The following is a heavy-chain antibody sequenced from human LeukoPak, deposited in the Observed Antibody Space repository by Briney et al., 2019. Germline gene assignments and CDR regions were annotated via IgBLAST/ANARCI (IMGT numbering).Heavy chain of an antibody. CDR3: AREGGTEYSSSWDNWFDP. V-gene: IGHV4-59*01. J-gene: IGHJ5*02. CDR1: GGSISSYY. D-gene: IGHD6-13*01. Sequence: SETLCLTCTVSGGSISSYYWSWIRQPPGKGLEWIGYIYYSGSTNYNPSLKSRVTISVDTSKNQFSLKLSSVTAADTAVYYCAREGGTEYSSSWDNWFDPWGQGTLVTVSS. CDR2: IYYSGST.